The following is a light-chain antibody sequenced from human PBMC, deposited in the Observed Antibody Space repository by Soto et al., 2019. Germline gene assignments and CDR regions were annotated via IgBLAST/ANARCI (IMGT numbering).Light chain of an antibody. CDR2: GTT. CDR3: QSYDTRLTAWV. J-gene: IGLJ3*02. Sequence: QSVLTQPHSVSGAPGQRVTITCSGSGSNIGAGYDVHWYQHVPGMPPRLLIFGTTNRPSVVPDRFSGSKSGTSASLAITGLQAEDEADYYCQSYDTRLTAWVFGGGTKVTVL. V-gene: IGLV1-40*01. CDR1: GSNIGAGYD.